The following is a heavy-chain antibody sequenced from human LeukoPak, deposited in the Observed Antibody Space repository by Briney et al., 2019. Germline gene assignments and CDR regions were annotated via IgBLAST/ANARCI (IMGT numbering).Heavy chain of an antibody. Sequence: GASVKVSCKASGYTFTSYGISWVRLAPGQGLEWMGWISAYNGNTNYAQELQGRVTMTTDTSTSTAYMELRSLRSDDTAVYYCARVPDPGAYDSSGYRDYWGQGTLVTVSS. V-gene: IGHV1-18*01. CDR1: GYTFTSYG. D-gene: IGHD3-22*01. J-gene: IGHJ4*02. CDR2: ISAYNGNT. CDR3: ARVPDPGAYDSSGYRDY.